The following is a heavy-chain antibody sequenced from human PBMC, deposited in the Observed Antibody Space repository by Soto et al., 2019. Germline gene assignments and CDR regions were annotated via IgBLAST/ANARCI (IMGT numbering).Heavy chain of an antibody. V-gene: IGHV1-8*01. CDR3: ARGVSAGVDY. Sequence: ASVKVSCKASGYSFTSLDINWVRQTAGQGLEWMGWMQPSTGRAGYAQKFQGRVTMTRDTSINTAYMELTTLTSDDTAFYYCARGVSAGVDYWGQGTLVTVSS. CDR2: MQPSTGRA. D-gene: IGHD1-26*01. J-gene: IGHJ4*02. CDR1: GYSFTSLD.